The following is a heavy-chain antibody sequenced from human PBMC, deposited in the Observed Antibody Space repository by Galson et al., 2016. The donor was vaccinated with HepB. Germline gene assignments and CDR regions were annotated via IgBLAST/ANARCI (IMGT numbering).Heavy chain of an antibody. V-gene: IGHV6-1*01. D-gene: IGHD1/OR15-1a*01. CDR3: VEQRKGALYGRDV. Sequence: CAISGDSVSSNSAAWNWIRQSPERGLEWLGRTYYRSKWYNDYAVSVKSRIIVNPDTSKNQFSLQLNSVTPEDTAVYYCVEQRKGALYGRDVWGQGTTVTVAS. CDR1: GDSVSSNSAA. CDR2: TYYRSKWYN. J-gene: IGHJ6*02.